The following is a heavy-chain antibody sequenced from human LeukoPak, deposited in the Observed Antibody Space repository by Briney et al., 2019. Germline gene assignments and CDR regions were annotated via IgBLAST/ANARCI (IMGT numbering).Heavy chain of an antibody. J-gene: IGHJ4*02. D-gene: IGHD5-18*01. CDR2: ISSTSKYI. Sequence: PGGSLRLSCVASGFAFSDDSMIWVRQPPGKGLEWVSSISSTSKYIYYANSVKGRFIISRDNAKNSLFLQMNNLRVDDSAVYYCAREYTAMAYDYWGQGNLVTVSS. CDR1: GFAFSDDS. V-gene: IGHV3-21*01. CDR3: AREYTAMAYDY.